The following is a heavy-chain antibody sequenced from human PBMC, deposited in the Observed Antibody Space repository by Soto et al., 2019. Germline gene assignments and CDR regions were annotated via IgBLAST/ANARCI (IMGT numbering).Heavy chain of an antibody. V-gene: IGHV3-30*18. D-gene: IGHD6-19*01. CDR2: ISYDGSNK. CDR3: AKQVTPHSSGWPDAFDI. J-gene: IGHJ3*02. Sequence: QVQLVESGGGVVQPGRSLRLSCAVSGFTFSSYGMHWVRQAPGKGLEWVAVISYDGSNKYYADSVKGRFTISRDNSKNTLHLPMNSLRAEDTAVYYCAKQVTPHSSGWPDAFDIWGQGTMVSDSS. CDR1: GFTFSSYG.